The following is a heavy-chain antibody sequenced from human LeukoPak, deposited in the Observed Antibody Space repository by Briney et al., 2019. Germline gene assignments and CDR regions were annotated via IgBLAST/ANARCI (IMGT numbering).Heavy chain of an antibody. D-gene: IGHD6-19*01. CDR1: GYTFTDYY. CDR3: VRDLKMGYSSGRHSWGTGSSNDY. Sequence: ASVKVSCKASGYTFTDYYMHWVRQAPGQGLEWMGWINPNSGNTNYAQKLQGRVTMTTDTSTSTAYMELRSLRSDGTAVYYCVRDLKMGYSSGRHSWGTGSSNDYWGQGTLVTVSS. CDR2: INPNSGNT. J-gene: IGHJ4*02. V-gene: IGHV1-18*04.